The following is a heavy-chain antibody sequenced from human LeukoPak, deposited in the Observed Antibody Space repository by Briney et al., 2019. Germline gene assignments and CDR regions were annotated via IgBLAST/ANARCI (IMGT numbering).Heavy chain of an antibody. CDR1: GGSFSGYY. Sequence: SETLSLTCAVYGGSFSGYYWSWIRQPPGKGLEWIGEINHSGSTNYNPPLKSRVTISVDTSKNQFSLKLSSVTAADTAVYYCARTMGTVGAITWGQGTLVTVSS. V-gene: IGHV4-34*01. CDR2: INHSGST. J-gene: IGHJ5*02. CDR3: ARTMGTVGAIT. D-gene: IGHD1-26*01.